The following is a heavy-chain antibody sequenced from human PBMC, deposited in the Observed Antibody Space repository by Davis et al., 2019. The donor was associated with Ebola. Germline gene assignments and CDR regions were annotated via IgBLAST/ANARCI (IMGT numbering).Heavy chain of an antibody. J-gene: IGHJ6*02. CDR3: ARLPEDLGVDV. D-gene: IGHD3/OR15-3a*01. V-gene: IGHV4-39*01. CDR2: IYYSGST. Sequence: MPSETLSLTCTVSGGSISSSSYYWGWIRQPPGKGLEWIGSIYYSGSTYYNPSLKSRVTISVDTSKNQFSLKLSSVTAADTAVYYCARLPEDLGVDVWGQGTTVTVSS. CDR1: GGSISSSSYY.